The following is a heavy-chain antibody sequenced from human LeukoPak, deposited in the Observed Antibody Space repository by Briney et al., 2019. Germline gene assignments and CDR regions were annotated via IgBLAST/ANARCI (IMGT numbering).Heavy chain of an antibody. Sequence: PSETLSLTCTVSGGSISSYYWSWIRQPPGKGLEWIGYIYYSGSTNYNPSLKGRVTISVDTSKNQFSLKLSSVTAADTAVYYCASLRGELLRYWGQGTLVTVSS. CDR3: ASLRGELLRY. V-gene: IGHV4-59*01. CDR1: GGSISSYY. CDR2: IYYSGST. D-gene: IGHD1-26*01. J-gene: IGHJ4*02.